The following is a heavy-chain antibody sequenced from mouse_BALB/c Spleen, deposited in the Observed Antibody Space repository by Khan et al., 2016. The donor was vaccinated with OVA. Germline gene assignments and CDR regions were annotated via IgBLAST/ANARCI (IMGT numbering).Heavy chain of an antibody. CDR1: GYTFINYW. CDR2: INPSTGYT. V-gene: IGHV1-7*01. Sequence: QVQLKQSGAELAKPGASVKMSCKASGYTFINYWILWVKQRPGQGLEWIGYINPSTGYTEYNQNFKDKVTLTADKSSSTAYMQLSSLTSEDSAVYYCAGRGLRWDFNYWGQGTTLTVSS. D-gene: IGHD1-1*01. J-gene: IGHJ2*01. CDR3: AGRGLRWDFNY.